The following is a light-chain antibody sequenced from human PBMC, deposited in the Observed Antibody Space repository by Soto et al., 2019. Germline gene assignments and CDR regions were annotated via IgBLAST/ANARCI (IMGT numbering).Light chain of an antibody. CDR3: QTWGTGVV. J-gene: IGLJ2*01. CDR1: SGHSSYA. Sequence: QPVLTQSPSASASLGASVKLTCTLSSGHSSYAIAWHQQQPEKGPRYLMKLNSDGSHSKGDGIPDRFSASSSGAERYLTISSLQSEDKADYYCQTWGTGVVFGGGTKLTVL. CDR2: LNSDGSH. V-gene: IGLV4-69*01.